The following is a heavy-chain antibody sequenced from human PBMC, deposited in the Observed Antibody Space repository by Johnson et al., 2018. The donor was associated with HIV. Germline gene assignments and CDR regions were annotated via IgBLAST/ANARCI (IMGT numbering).Heavy chain of an antibody. CDR3: ASGYYDSSGYYPDAFDI. V-gene: IGHV3-30*02. J-gene: IGHJ3*02. CDR2: IRPDGSNK. D-gene: IGHD3-22*01. CDR1: GFTFSSYG. Sequence: QMLLVESGGGLVQPGGSLRLSCAASGFTFSSYGMHWVRQAPGMGLEWVAFIRPDGSNKYYADSVKGRFTISRDNSKNTLYLQMNSLRAEDTAVYYCASGYYDSSGYYPDAFDIWGQGTMVTVSS.